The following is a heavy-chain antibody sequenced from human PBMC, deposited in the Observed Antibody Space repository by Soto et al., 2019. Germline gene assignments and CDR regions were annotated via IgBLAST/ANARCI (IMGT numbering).Heavy chain of an antibody. CDR1: GFDFCDYY. D-gene: IGHD3-10*01. J-gene: IGHJ4*02. Sequence: PGGSLRLSCTASGFDFCDYYMSSVRQAPGKGLEWVSYISATGNTFYYADSVRGRMAISRDNSKNSVYLEMNSLRAEDTAVYYCARFHLSVIRGVTITSFFFGTWGQGKLGTVSS. V-gene: IGHV3-11*01. CDR3: ARFHLSVIRGVTITSFFFGT. CDR2: ISATGNTF.